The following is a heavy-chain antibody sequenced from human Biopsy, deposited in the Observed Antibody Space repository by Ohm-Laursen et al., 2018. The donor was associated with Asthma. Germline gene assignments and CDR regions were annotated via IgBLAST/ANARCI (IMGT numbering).Heavy chain of an antibody. CDR3: ARITNDRIAAAGRYYYYGMDV. V-gene: IGHV4-61*01. J-gene: IGHJ6*02. CDR2: IYYTGSD. Sequence: PPGTLSLTCTVSGGSVSTGSYYWSWIRQPPGKGLEWLGYIYYTGSDNYNPSLKSRVTISVDTSKNQFSLKLSSVTAADTAVYYCARITNDRIAAAGRYYYYGMDVWGQGTTVTVSS. D-gene: IGHD6-13*01. CDR1: GGSVSTGSYY.